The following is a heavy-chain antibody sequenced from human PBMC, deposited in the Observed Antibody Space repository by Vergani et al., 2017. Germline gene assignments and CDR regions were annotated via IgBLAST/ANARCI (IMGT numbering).Heavy chain of an antibody. V-gene: IGHV4-4*07. CDR2: FYSSGIY. Sequence: QVKLQESGPGLVKPSETLSLTCTVSGSSANSYYWSWIRQPPGKGLEWIGRFYSSGIYNYNPSLKSRVSMSFDTSKNQFSLHLTSVTAADSATYYCASDRRFRGSYFHLGLWGQGALVNVSS. CDR1: GSSANSYY. J-gene: IGHJ4*02. CDR3: ASDRRFRGSYFHLGL. D-gene: IGHD1-26*01.